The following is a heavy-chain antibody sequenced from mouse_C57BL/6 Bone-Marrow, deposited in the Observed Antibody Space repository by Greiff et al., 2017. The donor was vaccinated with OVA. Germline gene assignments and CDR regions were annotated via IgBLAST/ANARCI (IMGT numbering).Heavy chain of an antibody. Sequence: VKLMESGAELARPGASVKLSCKASGYTFPSYGISWVQQRTGPGLEWIGEIYPRSGNTYYNEKFKGKATLTAAKSSSTAYMGLRSWTSEDAAFYVCARGGWVLRYFDVWGTGTTVTVSS. V-gene: IGHV1-81*01. D-gene: IGHD2-3*01. J-gene: IGHJ1*03. CDR1: GYTFPSYG. CDR3: ARGGWVLRYFDV. CDR2: IYPRSGNT.